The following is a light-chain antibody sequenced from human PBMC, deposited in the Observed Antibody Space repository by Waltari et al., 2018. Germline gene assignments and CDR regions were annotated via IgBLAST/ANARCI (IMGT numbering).Light chain of an antibody. J-gene: IGKJ1*01. CDR2: KAS. CDR1: QSISSW. Sequence: DIQMTQFPSTLSASVGDRVTITCRASQSISSWLAWYQHKPGKAPKLLIYKASSLESGGPSRFSGSGSGTEFTLTISSLQPDDFATYYCQQHSAFGQGTKVEIK. V-gene: IGKV1-5*03. CDR3: QQHSA.